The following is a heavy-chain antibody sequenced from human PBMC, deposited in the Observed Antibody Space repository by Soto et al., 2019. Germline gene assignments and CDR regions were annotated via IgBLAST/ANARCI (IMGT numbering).Heavy chain of an antibody. Sequence: SETLPLTCAVSGYSISGGYCWCWIRQTPGKGLEWIGCIYQSGSTYYNPSLKSRVTISVDTSKNQFSLKLSSVTAADTAVYYCAGQYYYDSSGYYYVPSLDYWGQGTLVTVSS. CDR2: IYQSGST. J-gene: IGHJ4*02. CDR3: AGQYYYDSSGYYYVPSLDY. D-gene: IGHD3-22*01. V-gene: IGHV4-38-2*01. CDR1: GYSISGGYC.